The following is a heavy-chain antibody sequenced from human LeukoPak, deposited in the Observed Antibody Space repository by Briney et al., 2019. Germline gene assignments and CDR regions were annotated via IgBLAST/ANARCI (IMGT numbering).Heavy chain of an antibody. CDR2: IYPGDSDT. CDR3: ARWAYCSSTSCYTDYYYYMDV. V-gene: IGHV5-51*01. D-gene: IGHD2-2*02. CDR1: GYSFTSYW. J-gene: IGHJ6*03. Sequence: GESLKISCKGSGYSFTSYWIGWVRQMPGKGLEWMGIIYPGDSDTRYSPSFQGQVTISADKSISTAYLQWSSLKASDTAMYYCARWAYCSSTSCYTDYYYYMDVWGKGTTVTVSS.